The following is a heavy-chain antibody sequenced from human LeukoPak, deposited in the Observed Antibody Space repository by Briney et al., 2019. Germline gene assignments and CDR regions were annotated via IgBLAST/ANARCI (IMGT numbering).Heavy chain of an antibody. CDR1: GYTFTGYY. CDR2: INPNSGGT. Sequence: ASVKVSCKASGYTFTGYYMHWVRQAPGQGLEWMGWINPNSGGTNYAQKFQGRVTMTRDTSISTAYMGLSRLRSDDTAVYYCARGGCSSTSCPIKLDPWGQGTLVTVSS. D-gene: IGHD2-2*01. CDR3: ARGGCSSTSCPIKLDP. J-gene: IGHJ5*02. V-gene: IGHV1-2*02.